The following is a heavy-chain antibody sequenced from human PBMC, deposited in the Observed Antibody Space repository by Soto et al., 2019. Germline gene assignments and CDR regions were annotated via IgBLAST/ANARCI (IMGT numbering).Heavy chain of an antibody. V-gene: IGHV4-39*01. J-gene: IGHJ6*02. CDR1: GGSIASSTYY. Sequence: PSETLSLTCTVSGGSIASSTYYWGWIRQPPGKGLEWIGTIYYSGSTYFNPSLKSRVTISGDTSKNQFSLNLSSVTAADTAVYYCARVRYSPGYYYNMDVWGQGTTVT. CDR3: ARVRYSPGYYYNMDV. CDR2: IYYSGST. D-gene: IGHD2-21*01.